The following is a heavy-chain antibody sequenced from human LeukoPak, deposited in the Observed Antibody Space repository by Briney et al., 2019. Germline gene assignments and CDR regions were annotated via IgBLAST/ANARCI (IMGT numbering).Heavy chain of an antibody. CDR1: GGSISSSNW. CDR3: ARDSPATPHDY. Sequence: SETLSLTCAVSGGSISSSNWWRWVRQPPGKGLEWIGEIYHSGSTYYNPSLKSRVTISVDRSKNQFSLKLSSVTAANTAVYYCARDSPATPHDYWGQGTLVTVSS. D-gene: IGHD2-15*01. V-gene: IGHV4-4*02. J-gene: IGHJ4*02. CDR2: IYHSGST.